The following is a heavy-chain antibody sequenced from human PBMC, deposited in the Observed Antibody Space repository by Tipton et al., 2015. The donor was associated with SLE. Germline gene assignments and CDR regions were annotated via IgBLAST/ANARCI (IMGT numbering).Heavy chain of an antibody. CDR2: ISSNGGST. CDR3: ARDLNSKSLATAMAY. CDR1: GFNFSNHG. D-gene: IGHD5-18*01. V-gene: IGHV3-64*01. Sequence: SLRLSCATSGFNFSNHGMHWVRQAPGRGLEYVSAISSNGGSTYYANSVKGRFTISRDNSKNTLYLQMGSLRAEDMAVYYCARDLNSKSLATAMAYWGQGSLVTVSS. J-gene: IGHJ4*02.